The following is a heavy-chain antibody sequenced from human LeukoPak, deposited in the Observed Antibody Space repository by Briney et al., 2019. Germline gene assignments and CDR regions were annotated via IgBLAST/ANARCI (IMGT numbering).Heavy chain of an antibody. J-gene: IGHJ4*02. Sequence: PGGSLRLSCAASGFTFSSYVMRWVRQAPGKGLEWVSSISGSAGSTYYAASVKGRFTISRDNSKNTLYLQMNSLRAEDTAVYYCAKRGSENYYFEYWGQGTLVTVSS. CDR1: GFTFSSYV. D-gene: IGHD2-15*01. V-gene: IGHV3-23*01. CDR2: ISGSAGST. CDR3: AKRGSENYYFEY.